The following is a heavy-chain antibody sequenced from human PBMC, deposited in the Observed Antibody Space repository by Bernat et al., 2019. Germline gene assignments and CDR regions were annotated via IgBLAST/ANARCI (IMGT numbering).Heavy chain of an antibody. CDR3: AWSEEQLIDDGGNTGY. Sequence: QVQLVESGGGVVQPGRSLRLSCAASGFTFSSYAMHWVRQAPGKGLEWVAVISYDGSNKYYADSVKGRFTISRDNSKNTLYLQMNSLRAEDTAVYYCAWSEEQLIDDGGNTGYWGQGTLVTVSS. J-gene: IGHJ4*02. CDR2: ISYDGSNK. V-gene: IGHV3-30-3*01. CDR1: GFTFSSYA. D-gene: IGHD4-23*01.